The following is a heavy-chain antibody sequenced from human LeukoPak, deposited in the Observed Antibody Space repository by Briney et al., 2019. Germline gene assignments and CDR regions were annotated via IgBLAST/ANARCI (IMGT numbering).Heavy chain of an antibody. CDR3: ARGYSYGSLDY. Sequence: SETLSLTCAVYGGSFSGYYWSWIRQPPGKGLEWIGEINHSGSTNYNPSLKSRVTISVDTSKNQFSLKLSSVTAADTAVYYCARGYSYGSLDYWGQGTLVTVSX. J-gene: IGHJ4*02. V-gene: IGHV4-34*01. CDR2: INHSGST. D-gene: IGHD5-18*01. CDR1: GGSFSGYY.